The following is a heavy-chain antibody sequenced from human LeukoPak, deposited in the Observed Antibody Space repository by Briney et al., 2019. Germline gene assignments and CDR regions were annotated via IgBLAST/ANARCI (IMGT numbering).Heavy chain of an antibody. D-gene: IGHD6-13*01. CDR1: GFTFSSYA. V-gene: IGHV3-30-3*01. Sequence: PGRSLRLSCAASGFTFSSYAMHWVRQAPGKGLEWVAVISYDGSNKYYADSVKGRFTISRDNSKNTLYLQMNSLRAEDTAVYYCARGGGIAAAGTTYCFDYWGQGTLVTVSS. CDR3: ARGGGIAAAGTTYCFDY. CDR2: ISYDGSNK. J-gene: IGHJ4*02.